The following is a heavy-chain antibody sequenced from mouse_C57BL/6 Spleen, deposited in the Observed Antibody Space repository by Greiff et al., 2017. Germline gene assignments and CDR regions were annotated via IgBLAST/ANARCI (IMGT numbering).Heavy chain of an antibody. CDR3: ARLRGDGYYLYAMDY. V-gene: IGHV7-3*01. Sequence: EVMLVESGGGLVQPGGSLSLSCAASGFTFTDYYMSWVRQPPGKALEWLGFIRNKANGYTTEYSASVKGRFTISRDNSQSILYLQMNALRAEDSATYYCARLRGDGYYLYAMDYWGQGTSVTVSS. CDR1: GFTFTDYY. D-gene: IGHD2-3*01. J-gene: IGHJ4*01. CDR2: IRNKANGYTT.